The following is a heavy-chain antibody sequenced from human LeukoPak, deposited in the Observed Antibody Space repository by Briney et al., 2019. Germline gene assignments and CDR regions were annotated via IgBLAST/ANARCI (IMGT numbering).Heavy chain of an antibody. J-gene: IGHJ4*02. CDR1: GGSFSGYY. Sequence: SETLSLTCAVYGGSFSGYYWSWIRQPPGKGLEWIGEINHSGSTNYNPSLKSRVTIPVDTSKNQFSLKLSSVTAADTAVYYCASRNLYGSGSYYIGYWGQGTLVTVSS. V-gene: IGHV4-34*01. CDR3: ASRNLYGSGSYYIGY. CDR2: INHSGST. D-gene: IGHD3-10*01.